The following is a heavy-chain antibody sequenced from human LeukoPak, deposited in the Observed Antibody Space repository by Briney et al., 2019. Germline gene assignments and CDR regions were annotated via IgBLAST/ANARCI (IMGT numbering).Heavy chain of an antibody. CDR2: IRSKAYGGTS. CDR3: TRDDSQWEPPDY. Sequence: GGSLRLSCAASGFTFSSSAMHWVRQAPDKGLEWVGFIRSKAYGGTSQYAASVKGRFTISRDDSESIAYLQMNSLKTEDTAVYYCTRDDSQWEPPDYWGQGTLVTVSS. D-gene: IGHD1-26*01. J-gene: IGHJ4*02. V-gene: IGHV3-49*04. CDR1: GFTFSSSA.